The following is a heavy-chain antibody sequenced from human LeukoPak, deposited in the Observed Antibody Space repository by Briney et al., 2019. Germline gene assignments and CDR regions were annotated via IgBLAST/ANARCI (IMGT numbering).Heavy chain of an antibody. CDR1: GFTFSSYA. V-gene: IGHV3-23*01. CDR2: ISGSGGST. Sequence: GGSLRLSCAASGFTFSSYAMSWVRQAPGKGLEWVSAISGSGGSTYYADSVKGRFTISRDNSKNTLYLQMNSLRAEDTTVYYCARPGLVVVFAATYLDYWGQGTLVTVSS. D-gene: IGHD2-15*01. CDR3: ARPGLVVVFAATYLDY. J-gene: IGHJ4*02.